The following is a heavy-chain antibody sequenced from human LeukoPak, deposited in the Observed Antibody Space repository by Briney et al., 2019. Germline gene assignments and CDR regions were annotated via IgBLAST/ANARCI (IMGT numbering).Heavy chain of an antibody. Sequence: GGSLRLSCAASGLSFSTYWMNWVRQAPGKGLEWVARINQDGNEKYYVDSVKGRFSISRDNTKNSLYVQMNNLRVEDTAIYYCARGDVWSGDYWGQGTLVTVSS. CDR2: INQDGNEK. V-gene: IGHV3-7*01. CDR3: ARGDVWSGDY. D-gene: IGHD3-3*01. J-gene: IGHJ4*02. CDR1: GLSFSTYW.